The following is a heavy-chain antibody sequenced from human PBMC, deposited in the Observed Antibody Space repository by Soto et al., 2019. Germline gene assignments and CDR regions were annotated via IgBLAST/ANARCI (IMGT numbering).Heavy chain of an antibody. J-gene: IGHJ4*02. D-gene: IGHD6-19*01. V-gene: IGHV3-9*01. CDR2: ISWDSGTI. Sequence: GGSLRLSCAASGFTFDDYAVHWVRQAPGRGLEWVSGISWDSGTIGYADSVKGRFTISRDNAKNSLYLQMNSLRAEDTALYYCAKDMTVAGPFDYWGQGTLVTVSS. CDR1: GFTFDDYA. CDR3: AKDMTVAGPFDY.